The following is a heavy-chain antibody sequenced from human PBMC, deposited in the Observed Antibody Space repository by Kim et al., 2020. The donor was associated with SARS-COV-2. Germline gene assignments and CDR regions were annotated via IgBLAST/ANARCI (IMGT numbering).Heavy chain of an antibody. CDR1: GGTFSSYA. CDR3: AREGIAAAGMALRPTYYYYGMDV. CDR2: IIPIFGTA. D-gene: IGHD6-13*01. J-gene: IGHJ6*02. Sequence: SVKVSCKASGGTFSSYAISWVRQAPGQGLEWMGGIIPIFGTANYAQKFQGRVTITADESTSTAYMELSSLRSEDTAVYYCAREGIAAAGMALRPTYYYYGMDVWGQGTTVTVSS. V-gene: IGHV1-69*13.